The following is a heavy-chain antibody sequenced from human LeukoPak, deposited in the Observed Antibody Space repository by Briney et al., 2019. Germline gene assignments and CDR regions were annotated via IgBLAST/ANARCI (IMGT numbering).Heavy chain of an antibody. D-gene: IGHD6-13*01. CDR2: ISYDGSNK. CDR3: AKAWRGAGTYYYYGMDV. Sequence: PGGSLRLSCAASGFTFSSYGMHWVRQAPGKGLEWVAVISYDGSNKYYADSVKGRFTISRDYSKNTLYLQMNSLRAEDTAVYYCAKAWRGAGTYYYYGMDVWGQGTTVTASS. J-gene: IGHJ6*02. V-gene: IGHV3-30*18. CDR1: GFTFSSYG.